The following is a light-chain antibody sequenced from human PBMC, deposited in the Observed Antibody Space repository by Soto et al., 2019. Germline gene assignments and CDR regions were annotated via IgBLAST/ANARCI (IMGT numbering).Light chain of an antibody. CDR1: QDISKY. J-gene: IGKJ4*01. CDR3: QQYDNLPLT. V-gene: IGKV1-33*01. CDR2: DAS. Sequence: DVQVTQSPSSLSASGGDRVSSTCQASQDISKYLNWYQQKPGKAPKLLIYDASNLEPGVPSRFSGSGSGTDFTFPISSPQPEHIATYSCQQYDNLPLTFGGGTKVDIK.